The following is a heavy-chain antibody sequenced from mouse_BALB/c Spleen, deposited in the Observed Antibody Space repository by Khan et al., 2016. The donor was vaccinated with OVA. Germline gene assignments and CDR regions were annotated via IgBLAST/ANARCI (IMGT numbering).Heavy chain of an antibody. D-gene: IGHD2-3*01. V-gene: IGHV3-2*02. J-gene: IGHJ4*01. CDR1: GYSITSDYA. CDR2: ISYSGST. Sequence: EVKFLESGPGLVKPSQSLSLTCTVTGYSITSDYAWNWIRQFPGNKLEWMGYISYSGSTNYNPALKSRISITRDTSKNQFFLQLNSVTTEDTATYYCARDGSRYNYAMDYWGQGTSVTVSS. CDR3: ARDGSRYNYAMDY.